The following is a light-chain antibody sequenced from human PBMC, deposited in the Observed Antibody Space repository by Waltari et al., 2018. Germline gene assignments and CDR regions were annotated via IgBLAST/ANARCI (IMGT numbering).Light chain of an antibody. CDR1: TSVLYSSNNKNY. CDR3: QQYYSTPLT. CDR2: WAS. J-gene: IGKJ4*01. Sequence: DIVMTQSPDSLAVSLGERATINPPSSTSVLYSSNNKNYLAWYQQKPGQPPKLLIYWASTRESGVPDRFSGSGSGTDFTLTISSLQAEDVAVYYCQQYYSTPLTFGGGTKVEIK. V-gene: IGKV4-1*01.